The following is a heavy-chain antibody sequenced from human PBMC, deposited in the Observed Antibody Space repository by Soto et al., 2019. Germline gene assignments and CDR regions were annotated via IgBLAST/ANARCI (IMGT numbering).Heavy chain of an antibody. Sequence: EVQLLESGGGLVQPGGSLRLSCAASGFTLSRCAMSWVHQAPGKGLEWVSAFSGYGGSTYYADSVKGRVTISRDNSESTLWLQMNSLRAEDTAVYYCAKGSCTSTSCPYDYWGPGTLVTVSS. CDR2: FSGYGGST. CDR1: GFTLSRCA. D-gene: IGHD2-2*01. J-gene: IGHJ4*02. V-gene: IGHV3-23*01. CDR3: AKGSCTSTSCPYDY.